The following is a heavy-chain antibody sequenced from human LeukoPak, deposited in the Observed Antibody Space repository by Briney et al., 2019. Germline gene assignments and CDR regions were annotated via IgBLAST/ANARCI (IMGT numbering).Heavy chain of an antibody. Sequence: LPGGSLRLSCAASGFTFSSYGMHWVRQAPGKGLEWVAVISYDGSNKYYADSVKGRFTISRDNSKNTLYLQMNSLRAEDTAVYYCAKDSGWYDYFDYWGQGTLVTVSS. V-gene: IGHV3-30*18. CDR2: ISYDGSNK. D-gene: IGHD6-19*01. J-gene: IGHJ4*02. CDR3: AKDSGWYDYFDY. CDR1: GFTFSSYG.